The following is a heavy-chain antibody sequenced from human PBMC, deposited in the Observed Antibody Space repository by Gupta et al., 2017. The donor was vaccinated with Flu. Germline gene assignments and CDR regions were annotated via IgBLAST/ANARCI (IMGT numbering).Heavy chain of an antibody. J-gene: IGHJ4*02. Sequence: QVQLVQSGAEVKKPGASVKVSCKASGYTFTSYDINWVRQATGQGLEWMGWMNPNSGNTGYAQKFQGRVTMTRNTSISTAYMELSSLRSEDTAVYYCARGRDIVATRSWTLYAASVDYWGQGTLVTVSS. CDR3: ARGRDIVATRSWTLYAASVDY. CDR2: MNPNSGNT. D-gene: IGHD5-12*01. CDR1: GYTFTSYD. V-gene: IGHV1-8*01.